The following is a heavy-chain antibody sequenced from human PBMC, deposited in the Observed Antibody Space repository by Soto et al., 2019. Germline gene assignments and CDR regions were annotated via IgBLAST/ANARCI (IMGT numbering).Heavy chain of an antibody. D-gene: IGHD3-10*01. CDR1: GGSISSTNYY. Sequence: SETLSLTCTVSGGSISSTNYYWGWIRQPPGKGLEWIGSIHYSGSTNYNPSLKSRVTISVDTSKNQFSLKLNSMTAADTAVYYCARHNYGSGSTYFDYWGQGTLVTVSS. CDR3: ARHNYGSGSTYFDY. J-gene: IGHJ4*02. CDR2: IHYSGST. V-gene: IGHV4-39*01.